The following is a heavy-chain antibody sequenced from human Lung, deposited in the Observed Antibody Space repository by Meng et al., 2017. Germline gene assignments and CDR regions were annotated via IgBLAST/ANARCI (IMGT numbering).Heavy chain of an antibody. D-gene: IGHD4-11*01. CDR3: ARGPTTMAHDFDY. Sequence: VQLQPVGEGLLKPSETLSLTCVVSGGSFSDYYWSWIRQPPGKGLEWIGEINHSGSTNYNPSLESRATISVDTSQNNLSLKLSSVTAADSAVYYCARGPTTMAHDFDYWGQGTLVTVSS. J-gene: IGHJ4*02. CDR2: INHSGST. V-gene: IGHV4-34*01. CDR1: GGSFSDYY.